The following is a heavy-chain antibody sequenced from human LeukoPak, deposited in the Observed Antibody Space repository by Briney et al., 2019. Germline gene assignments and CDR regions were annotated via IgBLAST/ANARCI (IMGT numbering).Heavy chain of an antibody. V-gene: IGHV3-48*03. CDR2: ISSIGSTI. D-gene: IGHD3-10*02. Sequence: AGGSLRLSCAASGFTFSSYEMNWVRQAPGKGLELASYISSIGSTIYYADSVKGRFTISRENAKNSLYLQMNSLRAEDTAVYYCAELGITMIGGVWGKGTTVTISS. J-gene: IGHJ6*04. CDR3: AELGITMIGGV. CDR1: GFTFSSYE.